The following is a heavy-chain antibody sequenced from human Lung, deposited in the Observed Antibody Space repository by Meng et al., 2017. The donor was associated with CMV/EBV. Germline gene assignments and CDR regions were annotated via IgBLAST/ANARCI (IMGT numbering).Heavy chain of an antibody. CDR1: GDSIGSHY. CDR3: ARGRTPAYYDSSGYYYD. Sequence: SETLSLTXTVSGDSIGSHYRSWIRLPPGKGLEWIGYIHYSGSSSYNPSLKSRVTMLLDTPKNEFSLKLRSVTAADTAVYYCARGRTPAYYDSSGYYYDWGQGTLVTVSS. J-gene: IGHJ4*02. CDR2: IHYSGSS. V-gene: IGHV4-59*11. D-gene: IGHD3-22*01.